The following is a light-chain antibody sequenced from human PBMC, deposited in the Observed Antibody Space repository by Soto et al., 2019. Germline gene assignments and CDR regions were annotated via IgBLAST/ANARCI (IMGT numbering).Light chain of an antibody. CDR2: AAS. Sequence: EIQLTQSPSSVSGSVGDRVTSTCRASQNISKYLNWYQQKPGKAPKLLIYAASSLQSGAPSRFSGSGSGTDFTLTISSLQPEDFATYYCQQSYSTPQTFGQGTKVDIK. CDR1: QNISKY. V-gene: IGKV1-39*01. J-gene: IGKJ1*01. CDR3: QQSYSTPQT.